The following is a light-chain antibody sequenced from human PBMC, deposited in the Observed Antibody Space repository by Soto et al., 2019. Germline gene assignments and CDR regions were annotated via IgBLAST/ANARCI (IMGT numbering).Light chain of an antibody. J-gene: IGKJ1*01. CDR2: KAS. Sequence: EIQMTQSPSALPASVGGRVTIPCRASESISTWLAWYQQKPGKAPKLLIYKASSLESGVPSRFNGSGSGTEFTLTISSLKPDDFATYYCQQYNSYWTFGQGTKVDIK. V-gene: IGKV1-5*03. CDR3: QQYNSYWT. CDR1: ESISTW.